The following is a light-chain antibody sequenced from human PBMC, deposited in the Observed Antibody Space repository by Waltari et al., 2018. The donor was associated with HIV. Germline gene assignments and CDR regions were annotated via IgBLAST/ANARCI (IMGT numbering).Light chain of an antibody. CDR1: SSNIGSNI. CDR2: RNN. CDR3: AAWDDSLSVV. Sequence: QSVLTQPPSASGTPGQRVTISCSGSSSNIGSNIVNWYQHLPGTAPKLLIYRNNQRPSGVPDRFSGSKSGTSASLAISGLRSEDEADYYCAAWDDSLSVVFGGGTKLTVL. J-gene: IGLJ2*01. V-gene: IGLV1-47*01.